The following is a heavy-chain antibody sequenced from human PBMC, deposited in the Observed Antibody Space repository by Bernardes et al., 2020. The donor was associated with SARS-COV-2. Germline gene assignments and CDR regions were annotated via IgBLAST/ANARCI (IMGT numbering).Heavy chain of an antibody. V-gene: IGHV3-43*02. CDR1: GFTFDDSA. J-gene: IGHJ4*02. CDR3: AFGRVGATTSFDY. CDR2: ISGDGGST. D-gene: IGHD1-26*01. Sequence: GGSLRLSCAASGFTFDDSAMHWVRQAPGTGLEWVSLISGDGGSTYYADSVKGRFTISRDNSKNSLYLQMNSLRTEDTALYYCAFGRVGATTSFDYWGQGTLVTVSS.